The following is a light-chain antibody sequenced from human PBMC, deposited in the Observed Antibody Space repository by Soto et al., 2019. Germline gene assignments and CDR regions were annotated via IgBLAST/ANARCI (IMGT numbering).Light chain of an antibody. CDR2: GAS. CDR3: QWYGRSPPSWT. V-gene: IGKV3-20*01. J-gene: IGKJ1*01. Sequence: ETVLTQSPGTLSLSPGERATLSSRACQSVSSSYLAWYQQKPGQAPRLLIYGASSRATGIPDRFSGSGSGTDFTLTISRLEPEDFAVYYCQWYGRSPPSWTFGQGTKVEI. CDR1: QSVSSSY.